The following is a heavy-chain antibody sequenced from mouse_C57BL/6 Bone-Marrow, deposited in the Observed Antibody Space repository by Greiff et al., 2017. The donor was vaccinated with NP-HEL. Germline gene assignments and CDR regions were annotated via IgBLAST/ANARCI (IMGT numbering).Heavy chain of an antibody. CDR1: GFTFSSYA. CDR2: ISDGGSYT. J-gene: IGHJ2*01. Sequence: EVQVVESGGGLVKPGGSLKLSCAASGFTFSSYAMSWVRQTPEKRLEWVATISDGGSYTYYPDNVKGRFTISRDNAKNNLYLQMSHLKSEDTAMYYCARAYNGNYDYWGQGTTLTVSS. CDR3: ARAYNGNYDY. V-gene: IGHV5-4*01. D-gene: IGHD2-3*01.